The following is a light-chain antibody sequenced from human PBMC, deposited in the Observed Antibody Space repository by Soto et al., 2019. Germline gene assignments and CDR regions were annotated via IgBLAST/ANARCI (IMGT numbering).Light chain of an antibody. J-gene: IGLJ3*02. CDR2: EVD. CDR3: SSYTVINTAV. Sequence: QSALTQPAAVSGSPGQSITISCTGTISDIGLYNYVSWYQQHPGKAPKLVIYEVDNRPSGISHRFSGSKSGNTASLTTSGLQTEDEADYYCSSYTVINTAVFGGGTKVT. CDR1: ISDIGLYNY. V-gene: IGLV2-14*01.